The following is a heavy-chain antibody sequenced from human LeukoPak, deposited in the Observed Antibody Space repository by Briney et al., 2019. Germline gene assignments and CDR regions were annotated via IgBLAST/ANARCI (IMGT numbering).Heavy chain of an antibody. J-gene: IGHJ4*02. CDR2: ISSSGST. V-gene: IGHV4-61*02. CDR3: ARHILSGYEVLPFDY. D-gene: IGHD5-12*01. Sequence: SSETLSLTCTVSGDSISSGDYYWSWIRQPAGKGLEWIGRISSSGSTNYNPSLKSRVTISVDTSKNQFSLKLSSVTAADTAVYYCARHILSGYEVLPFDYWGQGTLVTVSS. CDR1: GDSISSGDYY.